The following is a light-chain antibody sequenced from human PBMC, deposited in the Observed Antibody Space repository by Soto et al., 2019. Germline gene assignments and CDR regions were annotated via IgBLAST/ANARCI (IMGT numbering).Light chain of an antibody. J-gene: IGLJ7*01. Sequence: QLVLTQPPSASGTPGQRVTISCSGSDSNIGSNHVYWYQQVPGTAPKFLIDSQDQRPSGVPDRFSGSKSGTSASLAISGLRAEDEADYFCCSYAGGNIDVFGIGTQLTVL. CDR1: DSNIGSNH. CDR3: CSYAGGNIDV. V-gene: IGLV1-47*02. CDR2: SQD.